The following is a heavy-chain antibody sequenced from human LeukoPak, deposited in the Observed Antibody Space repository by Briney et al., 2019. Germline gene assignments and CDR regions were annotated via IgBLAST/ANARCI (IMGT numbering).Heavy chain of an antibody. D-gene: IGHD6-6*01. CDR1: GYTFTGYY. V-gene: IGHV1-2*02. CDR2: INPNSGGT. CDR3: ARGRGIAARARQNWFDP. J-gene: IGHJ5*02. Sequence: ASVKVSCKASGYTFTGYYMHWVRQAPGQGLEWMGWINPNSGGTNYAQKFQGRVTMTRNTSISTAYMELSSLRSEDTAVYYCARGRGIAARARQNWFDPWGQGTLVTVSS.